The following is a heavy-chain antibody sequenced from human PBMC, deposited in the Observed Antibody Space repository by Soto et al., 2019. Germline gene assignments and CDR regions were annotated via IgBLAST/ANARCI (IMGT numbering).Heavy chain of an antibody. CDR2: INPTGGST. CDR1: GYTFTSFY. CDR3: ARGGSMVVVTDGSDF. J-gene: IGHJ4*02. Sequence: ASVKVSCKASGYTFTSFYMHWVRQAPGQGLEWMGRINPTGGSTSNAQKFQGRVTVTRDTSTSTVYMELSSLRSEDTAVYYCARGGSMVVVTDGSDFWGQGTLVTVSS. D-gene: IGHD2-21*02. V-gene: IGHV1-46*01.